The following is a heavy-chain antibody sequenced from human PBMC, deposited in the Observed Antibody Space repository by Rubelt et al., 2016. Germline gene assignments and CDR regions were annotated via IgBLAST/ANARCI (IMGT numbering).Heavy chain of an antibody. CDR3: ARGRAGSSSS. CDR2: INHSGRT. Sequence: QVQLQQWGAGLLKPSETLSLTCAVYGGSFSGYYWSWIRQPPGKGLEWIGEINHSGRTNYNPSLKSRVTISVDTSKNQFSLKLSSVTVADTAVYYCARGRAGSSSSWGQGTLVTVSS. J-gene: IGHJ4*02. D-gene: IGHD6-6*01. CDR1: GGSFSGYY. V-gene: IGHV4-34*01.